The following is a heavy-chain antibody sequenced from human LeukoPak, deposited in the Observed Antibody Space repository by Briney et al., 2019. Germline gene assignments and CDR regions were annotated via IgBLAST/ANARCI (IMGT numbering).Heavy chain of an antibody. CDR3: ARDHSSGWYSDYFDY. J-gene: IGHJ4*02. Sequence: GGSPRLSCAASGFTFSSYGTHWVRQAPGKGLEWVAVIWYDGSNKYYADSVKGRFTISRDNSKNTLYLQMNSLRAEDTAVYYCARDHSSGWYSDYFDYWGQGTLVTVSS. CDR1: GFTFSSYG. D-gene: IGHD6-19*01. V-gene: IGHV3-33*01. CDR2: IWYDGSNK.